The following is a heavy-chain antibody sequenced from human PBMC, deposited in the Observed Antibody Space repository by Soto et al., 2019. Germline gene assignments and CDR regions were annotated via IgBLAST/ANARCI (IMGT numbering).Heavy chain of an antibody. J-gene: IGHJ6*02. V-gene: IGHV4-34*01. D-gene: IGHD3-10*01. CDR1: GGSFSGYY. CDR2: INHSGST. CDR3: ASRHKLLGLRSYGMDV. Sequence: SETLSLTCAVYGGSFSGYYWSWIRQPPGKGLEWIGEINHSGSTNYNPSLKSRVTISVDTSKNQFSLKLSSVTAADTAVYYCASRHKLLGLRSYGMDVWGQGTTVTVSS.